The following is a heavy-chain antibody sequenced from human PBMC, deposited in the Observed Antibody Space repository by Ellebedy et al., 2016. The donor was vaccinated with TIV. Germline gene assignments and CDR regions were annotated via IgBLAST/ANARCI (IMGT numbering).Heavy chain of an antibody. J-gene: IGHJ4*02. Sequence: SETLSLTXSVSGSSIASSHWWGSVRHPPGKGLEWIGYIFQSGRTYYNPSLKSRVTMSIDNSKTQFSLKLTSVTAEDTAVYYCARAIIAPRPYYFDSWGQGALVTVSS. CDR3: ARAIIAPRPYYFDS. CDR2: IFQSGRT. D-gene: IGHD6-6*01. V-gene: IGHV4-28*03. CDR1: GSSIASSHW.